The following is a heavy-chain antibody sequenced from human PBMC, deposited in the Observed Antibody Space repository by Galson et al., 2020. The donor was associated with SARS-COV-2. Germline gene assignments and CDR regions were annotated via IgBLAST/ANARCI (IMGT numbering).Heavy chain of an antibody. D-gene: IGHD5-18*01. V-gene: IGHV2-70*20. CDR2: TDWDDDQ. CDR1: GFSLTASGVS. Sequence: SGPTMVKPTQTLTLTCTISGFSLTASGVSVTWVRQLPGRDLERVALTDWDDDQYYSTALKTRITVSKHTSNNQVVLTMTNMDPVDTATYYCARSRGGYSHFDYWGQGTLVTVS. J-gene: IGHJ4*02. CDR3: ARSRGGYSHFDY.